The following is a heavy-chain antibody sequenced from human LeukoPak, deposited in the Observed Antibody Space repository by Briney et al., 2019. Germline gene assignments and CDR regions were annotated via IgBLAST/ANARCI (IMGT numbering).Heavy chain of an antibody. CDR1: GFTVSSNY. CDR2: IDGSGGTT. J-gene: IGHJ4*02. CDR3: AKAHCSSTSCSRADN. V-gene: IGHV3-23*01. Sequence: PGGSLRLSCAASGFTVSSNYMSWVRQAPGKGLEWVSAIDGSGGTTFCADSVKGRVTISRVQSTNTVYLQMNSLRADDTAVYYCAKAHCSSTSCSRADNWGQGTLVTVSS. D-gene: IGHD2-2*01.